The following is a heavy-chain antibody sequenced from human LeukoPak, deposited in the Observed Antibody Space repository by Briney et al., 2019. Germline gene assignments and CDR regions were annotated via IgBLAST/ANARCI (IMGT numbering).Heavy chain of an antibody. Sequence: GGSLRLSCAASGFNSNDYVMSWVRQAPGKGLEWVSSISGSGRSLYYADSIKGRFNISRDNSKHILYLQMDSLRAEDMAIYYCATEVVYWGQGALVTVSS. J-gene: IGHJ4*02. V-gene: IGHV3-23*01. CDR1: GFNSNDYV. CDR3: ATEVVY. CDR2: ISGSGRSL.